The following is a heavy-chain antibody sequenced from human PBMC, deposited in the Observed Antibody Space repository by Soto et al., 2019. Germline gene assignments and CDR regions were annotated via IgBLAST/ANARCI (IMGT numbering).Heavy chain of an antibody. CDR1: GFRFSGFG. Sequence: VQLVESGGGVVQPGASLTLSCAASGFRFSGFGMHWVRQAPGKELEWVAVISFDASEKFYVDSVKGRFSISRDDSHSKVFLQMNSLRREDTGVYYCARDLGGYVHLWDKSNYWGQGTLVNVS. J-gene: IGHJ1*01. V-gene: IGHV3-30*04. CDR3: ARDLGGYVHLWDKSNY. CDR2: ISFDASEK. D-gene: IGHD5-12*01.